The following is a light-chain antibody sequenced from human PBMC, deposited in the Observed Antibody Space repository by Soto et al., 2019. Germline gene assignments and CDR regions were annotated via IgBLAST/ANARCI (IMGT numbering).Light chain of an antibody. V-gene: IGKV1-39*01. J-gene: IGKJ3*01. CDR2: AAS. Sequence: DIQMTQSPSSLSASVGDKITITCRASQSISRYLNWYQQKPGKPPNLLIYAASNLQSGVPSRFSGSGFGTDFTLTISSLQSEDFATYHCQHSYTSPFTFGPGTKVDIK. CDR1: QSISRY. CDR3: QHSYTSPFT.